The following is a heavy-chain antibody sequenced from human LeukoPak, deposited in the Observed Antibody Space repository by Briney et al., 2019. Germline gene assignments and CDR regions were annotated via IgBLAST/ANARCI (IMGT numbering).Heavy chain of an antibody. Sequence: GGSLRLSCAASGFTFSNACMTWVRQAPGKGPEWVAVIWYDGSKKYYADSVKGRFTISRDNSKSTLYLEMSSLRAEDTAVFYCTRGVGGNSYYFDYWGQGTLVTVSS. V-gene: IGHV3-33*08. J-gene: IGHJ4*02. CDR2: IWYDGSKK. D-gene: IGHD1-26*01. CDR3: TRGVGGNSYYFDY. CDR1: GFTFSNAC.